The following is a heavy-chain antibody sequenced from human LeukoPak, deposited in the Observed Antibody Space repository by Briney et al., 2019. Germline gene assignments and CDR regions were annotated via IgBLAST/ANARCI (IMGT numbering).Heavy chain of an antibody. V-gene: IGHV4-34*01. D-gene: IGHD2/OR15-2a*01. CDR1: GGSFSGYY. Sequence: SETLSLTCAVYGGSFSGYYWSWIRQPPGQGLEWIGEINHSGSTNYNPSLKSRVTLSVDTSKNQFSLKLSSVTAADTAVYYCARGRGYNSFDYWGQGTLVTVSS. CDR3: ARGRGYNSFDY. J-gene: IGHJ4*02. CDR2: INHSGST.